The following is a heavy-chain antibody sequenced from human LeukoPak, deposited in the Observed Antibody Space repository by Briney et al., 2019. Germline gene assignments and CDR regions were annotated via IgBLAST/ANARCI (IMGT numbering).Heavy chain of an antibody. J-gene: IGHJ4*02. CDR3: ARGRARGYHDY. Sequence: ASVKVSCKASGYTFTTYDINWVRQATGQGLEWMGWLNPNSGNTGYAQKFQGRVTITRNTSISTAYMELSRLRSDDTAVYYCARGRARGYHDYWGQGTLVTVSS. D-gene: IGHD2-2*01. CDR1: GYTFTTYD. V-gene: IGHV1-8*03. CDR2: LNPNSGNT.